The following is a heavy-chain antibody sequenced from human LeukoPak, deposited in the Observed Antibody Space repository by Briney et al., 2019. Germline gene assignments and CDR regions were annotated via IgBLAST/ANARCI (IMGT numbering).Heavy chain of an antibody. CDR1: GFTFSSYS. J-gene: IGHJ6*02. CDR2: ISSGSSYI. D-gene: IGHD3-9*01. V-gene: IGHV3-21*01. Sequence: GGSLRLSCAASGFTFSSYSMNWVRQAPGKGLEWVSSISSGSSYIYYADSVKGRFTISRDNAKNSLYLQMNSLRAEDTAVYYCARDIALRYFDWYNYYYYGMDVWGQGTTVTVSS. CDR3: ARDIALRYFDWYNYYYYGMDV.